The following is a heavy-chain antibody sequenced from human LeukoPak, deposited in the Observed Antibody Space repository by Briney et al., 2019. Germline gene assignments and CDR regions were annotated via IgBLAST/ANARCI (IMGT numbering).Heavy chain of an antibody. CDR2: INPHRGDA. CDR1: GYTFTGYY. V-gene: IGHV1-2*02. J-gene: IGHJ4*02. CDR3: AIITVTTSPFDY. D-gene: IGHD4-17*01. Sequence: ASVKVSCKASGYTFTGYYIHWVRQPPGQGLEWMGWINPHRGDANYAQKFQGRVTMTRDTSISTAYMELSSLRSDDTAVYYCAIITVTTSPFDYWGQGTLVTVSS.